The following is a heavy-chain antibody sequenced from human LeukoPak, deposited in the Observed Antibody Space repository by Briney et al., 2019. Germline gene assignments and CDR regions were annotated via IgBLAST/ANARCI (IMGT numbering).Heavy chain of an antibody. CDR2: INHSGST. D-gene: IGHD3-10*01. CDR1: GGPFSGYY. J-gene: IGHJ5*02. V-gene: IGHV4-34*01. Sequence: PSETLSLTCAVYGGPFSGYYWSWIRHPPGKGREWIGEINHSGSTNYNPSLKSRVTISVDTSKNQFSLKLSPVTAADRAVYYCARRYGSGSSNWFDPWGQGTLVTVSS. CDR3: ARRYGSGSSNWFDP.